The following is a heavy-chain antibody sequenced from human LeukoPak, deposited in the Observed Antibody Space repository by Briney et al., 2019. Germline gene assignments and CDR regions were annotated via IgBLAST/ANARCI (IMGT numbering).Heavy chain of an antibody. D-gene: IGHD1-7*01. CDR2: ISYDGSNK. Sequence: GRSLRLSCAASGFTFSSYAMHWVRRAPGKGLEWVAVISYDGSNKYYADSVKGRFTISRDNSKNTLYLQMNSLRAEDTAVYYCARDEMGNSTPDYWGQGTLVTVSS. CDR1: GFTFSSYA. V-gene: IGHV3-30-3*01. J-gene: IGHJ4*02. CDR3: ARDEMGNSTPDY.